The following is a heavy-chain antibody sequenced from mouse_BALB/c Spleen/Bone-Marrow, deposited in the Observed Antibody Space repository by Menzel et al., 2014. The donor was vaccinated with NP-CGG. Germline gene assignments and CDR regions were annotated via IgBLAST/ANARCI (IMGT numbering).Heavy chain of an antibody. CDR3: ARPLYYGYYP. V-gene: IGHV1-9*01. CDR2: ILPGSGST. CDR1: GYTFSSYW. D-gene: IGHD2-3*01. Sequence: QVQLKQSGGELMKPGASVKISCKATGYTFSSYWIEWVKQRPGHGLEWIGEILPGSGSTNYNEKFKGKATFTADTSSNTAYRQLSSLTSEDSAVYYCARPLYYGYYPWSQGTTLTVSS. J-gene: IGHJ2*01.